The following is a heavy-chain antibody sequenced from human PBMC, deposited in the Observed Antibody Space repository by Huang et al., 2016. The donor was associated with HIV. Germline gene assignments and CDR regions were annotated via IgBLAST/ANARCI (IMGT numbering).Heavy chain of an antibody. D-gene: IGHD5-12*01. V-gene: IGHV7-4-1*02. CDR3: ARNSGYYRYFDY. CDR2: INPNTGNP. J-gene: IGHJ4*02. CDR1: GYPFTDYQ. Sequence: QVQLVQSGSELKKPGASVKVSCKVSGYPFTDYQFSWVRQAPGQGLEWMGWINPNTGNPTYAQGVTGRFVFSLDTSGSTAYLQIRSLKAEDTAVYFCARNSGYYRYFDYWGQGTLVTVSS.